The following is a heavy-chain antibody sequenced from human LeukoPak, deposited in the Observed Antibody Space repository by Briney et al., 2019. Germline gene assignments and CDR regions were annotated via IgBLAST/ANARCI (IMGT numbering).Heavy chain of an antibody. V-gene: IGHV3-7*01. J-gene: IGHJ4*02. D-gene: IGHD5-24*01. CDR3: VRDRGWQQFDY. CDR1: EFTFSYSW. Sequence: GGSLRLSCAASEFTFSYSWMTWVRQAPGKGLERVANIKEDGSQKYYVDSVKGRFTISRDNAKNSMYLEMNSLRAEDTAVYYCVRDRGWQQFDYWGQGTLVTVSS. CDR2: IKEDGSQK.